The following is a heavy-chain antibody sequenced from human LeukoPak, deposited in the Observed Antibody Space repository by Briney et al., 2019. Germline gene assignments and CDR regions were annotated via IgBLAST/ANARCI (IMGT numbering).Heavy chain of an antibody. CDR2: ISSSSSYT. CDR1: GFTFSDYY. V-gene: IGHV3-11*06. CDR3: ARAPHYSNYGPYYYGMDV. Sequence: KPGGSLRLSCAASGFTFSDYYMSWIHQAPGKGLEWVSYISSSSSYTNYADSVKGRFTISRDNAKNSLYLQMNSLRAEDTAVYYCARAPHYSNYGPYYYGMDVWAKGPRSPSP. D-gene: IGHD4-11*01. J-gene: IGHJ6*02.